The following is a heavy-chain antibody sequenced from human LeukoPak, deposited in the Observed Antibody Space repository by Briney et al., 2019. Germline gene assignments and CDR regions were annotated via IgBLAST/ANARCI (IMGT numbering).Heavy chain of an antibody. CDR2: ST. CDR3: GRGRTTYSSRPDLTNWFDP. D-gene: IGHD6-13*01. J-gene: IGHJ5*02. V-gene: IGHV4-59*09. Sequence: STNYNPSLTSRVTISVDTSTNQFSLKLSSVTAGDTGVYYWGRGRTTYSSRPDLTNWFDPWGQGTLLTVSS.